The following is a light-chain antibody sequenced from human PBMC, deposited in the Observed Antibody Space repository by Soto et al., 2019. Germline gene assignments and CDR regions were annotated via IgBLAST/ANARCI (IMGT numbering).Light chain of an antibody. J-gene: IGKJ4*01. Sequence: IVMTQSPATLSVSPGERATLSCRASQSVSSSLAWYQQKPGQGPRLLIYGASTRATGIPARFSGSGSGTEVTLTSSSLHSEDCKVYYCQQNKNGLRTTFGGETKVESK. CDR3: QQNKNGLRTT. CDR1: QSVSSS. CDR2: GAS. V-gene: IGKV3-15*01.